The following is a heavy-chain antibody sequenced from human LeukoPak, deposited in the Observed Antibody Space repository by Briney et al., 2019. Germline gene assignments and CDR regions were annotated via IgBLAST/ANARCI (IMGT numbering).Heavy chain of an antibody. CDR3: ARHHSWFGELSPFDY. V-gene: IGHV4-39*01. D-gene: IGHD3-10*01. CDR1: GGSISSSSYY. CDR2: IYYSGST. J-gene: IGHJ4*02. Sequence: SETLSLTCTVSGGSISSSSYYLGWIRQPPGKGLEWIGSIYYSGSTYYNPSLKSRVTISVDTSKNQFSLKLSSVTAADTAVYYCARHHSWFGELSPFDYWGQGTLVTVSS.